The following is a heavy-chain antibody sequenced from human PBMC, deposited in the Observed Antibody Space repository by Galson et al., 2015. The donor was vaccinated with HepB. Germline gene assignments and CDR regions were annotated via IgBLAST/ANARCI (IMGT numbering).Heavy chain of an antibody. D-gene: IGHD3/OR15-3a*01. CDR1: GGSISSGGSS. Sequence: TLSLTCAVSGGSISSGGSSWSWIRQPPGKGLEWIGYVYHSGSTYYNPSLNSRVTISVARTKNQFSLKLTSVTAADTAVYYCAREKLGLDVFDCWGQGTLVTVSS. CDR2: VYHSGST. CDR3: AREKLGLDVFDC. V-gene: IGHV4-30-2*01. J-gene: IGHJ4*02.